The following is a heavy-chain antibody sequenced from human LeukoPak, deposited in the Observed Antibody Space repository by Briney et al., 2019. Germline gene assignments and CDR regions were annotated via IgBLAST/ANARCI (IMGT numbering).Heavy chain of an antibody. V-gene: IGHV1-2*02. D-gene: IGHD2-2*01. CDR2: INPKSGGT. CDR3: AREYSVPAAPNWFDP. J-gene: IGHJ5*02. Sequence: ASVKVSCKASGYTLTGYYMHWVRQAPGQGLEWMGWINPKSGGTTYAQKFQGRVTMTRDTSISTAYMELSRLRSDDTAVYYCAREYSVPAAPNWFDPWGQGTLVTVSS. CDR1: GYTLTGYY.